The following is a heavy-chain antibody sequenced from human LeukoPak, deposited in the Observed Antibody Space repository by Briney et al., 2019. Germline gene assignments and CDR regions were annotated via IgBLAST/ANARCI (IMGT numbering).Heavy chain of an antibody. V-gene: IGHV3-23*01. J-gene: IGHJ6*02. Sequence: GGSLRLSCAASGFTFSSYAMSWVGQAPGKGLEWVSAISGSGGSTYYADSGKGRFTISRDNSNNTLYLQMTSLRADDTAVYYCPKEGSLVVVPDYYYYYGMDVWGQGTTVTVSS. CDR2: ISGSGGST. CDR1: GFTFSSYA. D-gene: IGHD2-2*01. CDR3: PKEGSLVVVPDYYYYYGMDV.